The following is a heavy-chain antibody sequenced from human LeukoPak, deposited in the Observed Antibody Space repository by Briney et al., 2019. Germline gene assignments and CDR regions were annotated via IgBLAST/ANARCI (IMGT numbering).Heavy chain of an antibody. D-gene: IGHD3-16*01. J-gene: IGHJ4*02. V-gene: IGHV1-58*01. CDR1: GFTSTNFA. CDR2: IIVGSGAT. CDR3: AADLSNPRMGASYLDS. Sequence: SVKVSCKASGFTSTNFAVQWVRQARGQRLEWIGWIIVGSGATKCAQDFQERVTITRDLSTSTLYMELRSLTSKDTAVYYCAADLSNPRMGASYLDSWGQGTLVTVSS.